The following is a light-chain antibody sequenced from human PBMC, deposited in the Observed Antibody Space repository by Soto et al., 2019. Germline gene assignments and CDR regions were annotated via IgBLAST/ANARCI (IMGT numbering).Light chain of an antibody. J-gene: IGKJ4*01. CDR1: QASTKY. CDR3: QQLRSDPST. CDR2: DAS. Sequence: IQLTQSPSSLSASVGDRVTITCRASQASTKYLAWYQQKPGKAPNLLIYDASTLHSGVTSRFSGSGSGTDFTLTFSGLQHEDFATYYCQQLRSDPSTLGGGTKVEIK. V-gene: IGKV1-9*01.